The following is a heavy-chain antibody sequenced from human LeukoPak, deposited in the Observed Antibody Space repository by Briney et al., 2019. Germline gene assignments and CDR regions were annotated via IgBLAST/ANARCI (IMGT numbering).Heavy chain of an antibody. CDR3: ARVIAAVTGKGVLDY. V-gene: IGHV1-2*06. D-gene: IGHD6-19*01. CDR2: INPNSGDT. CDR1: GYTFTGYC. J-gene: IGHJ4*02. Sequence: ASVKVSCKASGYTFTGYCMHWVRQAPGQGLEWIGRINPNSGDTNFAQKFQGRVTMTRDTSITTAYMELGRLRSDDTAVYYCARVIAAVTGKGVLDYWGQGTLVTVSS.